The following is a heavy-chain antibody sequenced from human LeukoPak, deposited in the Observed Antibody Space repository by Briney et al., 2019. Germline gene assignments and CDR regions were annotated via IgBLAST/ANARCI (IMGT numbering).Heavy chain of an antibody. J-gene: IGHJ4*02. CDR1: GGTFSSYA. CDR2: IIPIFGTA. Sequence: SVKVSCKASGGTFSSYAISWVRQAPGQGLEWMGGIIPIFGTANYAQKFQGRVTITADESTSTAYMELSSLRSEDTAVYYCARLTWAPSGYYTGIGDDYWGQGTLVTVSS. D-gene: IGHD3-3*01. V-gene: IGHV1-69*13. CDR3: ARLTWAPSGYYTGIGDDY.